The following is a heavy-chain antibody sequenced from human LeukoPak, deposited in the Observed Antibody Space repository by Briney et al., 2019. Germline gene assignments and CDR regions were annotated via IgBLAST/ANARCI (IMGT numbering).Heavy chain of an antibody. CDR1: GFTFTSYA. V-gene: IGHV3-23*01. D-gene: IGHD4-17*01. Sequence: GGSLRLSCAASGFTFTSYAMGWVRQAPGKRLEWVSSVSGSGDGTYYADSVKGRFTISRDNSKKTLDLHMDSLRAEDTAVYYCAKERLGENYGDYAVDYWGQGTMVTVSS. J-gene: IGHJ4*02. CDR2: VSGSGDGT. CDR3: AKERLGENYGDYAVDY.